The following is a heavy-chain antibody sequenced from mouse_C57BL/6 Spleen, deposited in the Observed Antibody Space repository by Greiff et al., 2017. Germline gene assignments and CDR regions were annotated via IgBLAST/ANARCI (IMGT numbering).Heavy chain of an antibody. V-gene: IGHV1-18*01. CDR3: ARNPSLAVVAPYAMDY. Sequence: EVQLQQSGPELVKPGASVKIPCKASGYTFTDYNMDWVKQSHGKSLEWIGDINPNNGGTIYNQKFKGKATLTVDKSSSTAYMELRSLTSEDTAVYYCARNPSLAVVAPYAMDYWGQGTSVTVSS. D-gene: IGHD1-1*01. CDR2: INPNNGGT. J-gene: IGHJ4*01. CDR1: GYTFTDYN.